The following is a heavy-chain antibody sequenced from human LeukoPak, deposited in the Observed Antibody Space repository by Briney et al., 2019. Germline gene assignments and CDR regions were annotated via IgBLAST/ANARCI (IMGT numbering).Heavy chain of an antibody. J-gene: IGHJ4*02. D-gene: IGHD3-16*01. CDR3: ARGSRKGVHDYVWGSPDY. Sequence: SETLSLTCAVYGGSFSGYYWSWIRQPPGKGLEWIGEINHSGSTNYNPSLKSRVTISVDTSKNQFSLKLSSVTAADTAVYYCARGSRKGVHDYVWGSPDYWGQGTLVTVSS. CDR1: GGSFSGYY. V-gene: IGHV4-34*01. CDR2: INHSGST.